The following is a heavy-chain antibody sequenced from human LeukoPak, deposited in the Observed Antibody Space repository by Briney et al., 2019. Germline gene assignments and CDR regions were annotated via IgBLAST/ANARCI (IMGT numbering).Heavy chain of an antibody. Sequence: GGSLRLSCAASGFTFDDYAMHWVRQAPGKGLEWVSGISWNSGSIGYADSVKGRFTIFRDNAKNSLYLQMNSLRAEDTALYYCAKPMGVVGWLQPFDYWGQGTLVTVSS. V-gene: IGHV3-9*01. J-gene: IGHJ4*02. CDR1: GFTFDDYA. CDR3: AKPMGVVGWLQPFDY. CDR2: ISWNSGSI. D-gene: IGHD5-24*01.